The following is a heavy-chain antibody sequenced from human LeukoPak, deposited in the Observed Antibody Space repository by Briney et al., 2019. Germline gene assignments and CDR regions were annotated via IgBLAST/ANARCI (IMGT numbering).Heavy chain of an antibody. J-gene: IGHJ3*02. CDR2: ISSSSSYI. V-gene: IGHV3-21*04. D-gene: IGHD5-18*01. CDR1: GFTFSSYS. CDR3: ARDGAWIQLWFSSVVPPAFDI. Sequence: PGGSLRLSCAASGFTFSSYSMNWVRQAPGKGLEWVSSISSSSSYIYYADSVKGRFTISRDNAKNSLYLQLNSLRADDTAVYYCARDGAWIQLWFSSVVPPAFDIWGQGTMVTVSS.